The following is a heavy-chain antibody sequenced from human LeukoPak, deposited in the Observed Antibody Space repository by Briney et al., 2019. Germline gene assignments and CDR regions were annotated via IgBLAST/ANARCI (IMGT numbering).Heavy chain of an antibody. D-gene: IGHD2-8*01. CDR2: ISSNGGST. CDR3: VKMYAALDDY. CDR1: GGTFSSYA. Sequence: SCKASGGTFSSYAMHWVRQAPGKGLEYVSAISSNGGSTYYADSVKGRFTISRDNSKNTLYLQMSSLRAEDTAVYYCVKMYAALDDYWGQGTLVTVSS. V-gene: IGHV3-64D*06. J-gene: IGHJ4*02.